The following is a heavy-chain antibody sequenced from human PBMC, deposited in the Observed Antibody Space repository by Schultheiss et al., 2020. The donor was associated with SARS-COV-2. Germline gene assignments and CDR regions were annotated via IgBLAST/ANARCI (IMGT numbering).Heavy chain of an antibody. Sequence: GGSLRLSCAASGFTFSSYGMHWVRQAQGKGLEWVAVIWYDGSNKYYADSVKGRFTISRDNSKNTLYLQMNSLRAEDTAVYYCASPWAAGREGWFDPWGQGTLVTVSS. V-gene: IGHV3-33*01. CDR3: ASPWAAGREGWFDP. CDR2: IWYDGSNK. CDR1: GFTFSSYG. D-gene: IGHD6-13*01. J-gene: IGHJ5*02.